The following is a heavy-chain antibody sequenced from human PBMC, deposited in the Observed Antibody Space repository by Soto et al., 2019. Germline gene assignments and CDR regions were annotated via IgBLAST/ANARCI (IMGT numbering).Heavy chain of an antibody. D-gene: IGHD5-18*01. Sequence: PGGSLRLSCAASGFTFSSYATSWVRQAPGKGLEWVSAISGSGGSTYYADSVKGRFTISRDNSKNTLYLQMNSLRAEDTAVYYCAKIARGYSYGSRYYFDYWGQGTLVTVSS. CDR1: GFTFSSYA. J-gene: IGHJ4*02. CDR2: ISGSGGST. V-gene: IGHV3-23*01. CDR3: AKIARGYSYGSRYYFDY.